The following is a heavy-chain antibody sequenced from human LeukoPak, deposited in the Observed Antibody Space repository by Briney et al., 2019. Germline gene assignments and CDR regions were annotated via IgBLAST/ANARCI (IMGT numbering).Heavy chain of an antibody. D-gene: IGHD3-3*02. V-gene: IGHV3-33*01. Sequence: PGRSLRLSCAASGFTFSSYGMHWVRQAPGKGLEWVAVIWYDGSNKYYADSVKGRFTISRDNSKNTLYLQMNSLRADDTAVYYCAREKTSTPGFDYWGQGTLVTVSS. J-gene: IGHJ4*02. CDR2: IWYDGSNK. CDR1: GFTFSSYG. CDR3: AREKTSTPGFDY.